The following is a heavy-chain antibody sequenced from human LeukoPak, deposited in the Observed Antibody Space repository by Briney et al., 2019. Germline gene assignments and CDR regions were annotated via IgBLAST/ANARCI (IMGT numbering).Heavy chain of an antibody. J-gene: IGHJ4*02. D-gene: IGHD3/OR15-3a*01. CDR2: ISGSGSTM. Sequence: GGSLRLSCAASGFTFSNYEMNWVRQAPGKGLEWVSYISGSGSTMYYADSVKGRFTISRDNAKNSLYLQMNSLRAEDTAVYFCARDPQFFDWLLAFDYWGQGALVTVSS. CDR3: ARDPQFFDWLLAFDY. V-gene: IGHV3-48*03. CDR1: GFTFSNYE.